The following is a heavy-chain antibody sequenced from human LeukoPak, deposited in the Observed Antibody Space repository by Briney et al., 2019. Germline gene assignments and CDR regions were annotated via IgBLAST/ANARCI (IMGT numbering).Heavy chain of an antibody. CDR2: INHSGST. D-gene: IGHD3-22*01. V-gene: IGHV4-34*01. CDR3: ARGTQTYYDKAPVDY. CDR1: GFTFDDYG. Sequence: GSLRLSCAASGFTFDDYGMSWVRQPPGKGLEWIGEINHSGSTNYNPSLKSRVTISVDTSKSQFSLKLSSVTAADTAVYYCARGTQTYYDKAPVDYWGQGTLVTVSS. J-gene: IGHJ4*02.